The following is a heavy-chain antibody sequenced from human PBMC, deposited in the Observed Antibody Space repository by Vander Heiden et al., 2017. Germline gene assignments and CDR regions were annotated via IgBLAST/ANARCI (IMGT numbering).Heavy chain of an antibody. CDR3: AINTAMVSYFDY. Sequence: QVQLQESGPGLVKPSETLSLTCTVSGGSISSYYWRWIRQPPGKGLEWIGYIYYSGSTNYNPALKSRVTISVDTSKEQFSLKLGSVTAADTAVYYCAINTAMVSYFDYWGRGSMVTVCS. V-gene: IGHV4-59*01. D-gene: IGHD5-18*01. CDR2: IYYSGST. J-gene: IGHJ4*01. CDR1: GGSISSYY.